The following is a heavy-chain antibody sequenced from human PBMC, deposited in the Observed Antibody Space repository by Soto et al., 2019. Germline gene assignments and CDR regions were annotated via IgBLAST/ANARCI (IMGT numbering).Heavy chain of an antibody. V-gene: IGHV5-51*01. D-gene: IGHD2-21*01. CDR1: GYSFTDSW. CDR3: FHAMGAYCGADCSQFDS. CDR2: IFPDDSDV. Sequence: PGESLKISCQGSGYSFTDSWIGWVRQRPGTGLEWMAIIFPDDSDVKYSPSFQGQVTISADKPISTAYLHWSSLKASDTAMYYCFHAMGAYCGADCSQFDSWGQGTLDTVSS. J-gene: IGHJ4*02.